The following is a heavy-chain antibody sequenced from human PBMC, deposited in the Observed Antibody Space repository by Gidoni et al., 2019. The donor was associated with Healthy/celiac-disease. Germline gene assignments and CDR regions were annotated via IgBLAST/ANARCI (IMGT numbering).Heavy chain of an antibody. Sequence: SGFTFSSYAMHWVRQAPGKGLEDVSAISSNGGSTYYADSVKGRFTISRDNSKNPLYLQMSSLRAEDTAVYYCVKCLVPAVPYYFDYWGQGTLVTVSS. CDR1: GFTFSSYA. CDR2: ISSNGGST. V-gene: IGHV3-64D*06. CDR3: VKCLVPAVPYYFDY. D-gene: IGHD2-2*01. J-gene: IGHJ4*02.